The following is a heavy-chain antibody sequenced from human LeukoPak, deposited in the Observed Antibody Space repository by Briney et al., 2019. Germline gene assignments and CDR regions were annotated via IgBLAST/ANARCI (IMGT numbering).Heavy chain of an antibody. J-gene: IGHJ1*01. Sequence: HPGGSLRLSCEGSGFTFSNYWMGWVRQAPGKGLQWVANIKTDESEKYYVDSVKGRFTISRDNAKNSLYLQMNSLRAEDTAVYYCATYSSLNRREFQFWGQGTLLTVSS. CDR1: GFTFSNYW. CDR2: IKTDESEK. CDR3: ATYSSLNRREFQF. D-gene: IGHD3-22*01. V-gene: IGHV3-7*01.